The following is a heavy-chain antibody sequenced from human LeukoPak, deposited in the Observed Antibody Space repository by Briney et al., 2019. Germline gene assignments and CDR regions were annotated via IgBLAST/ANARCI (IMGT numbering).Heavy chain of an antibody. V-gene: IGHV3-15*01. CDR1: GLTFSNAW. CDR2: IKSKTDGGTT. Sequence: GGSLRLSCAASGLTFSNAWMSWVRQAPGKGLEWVGRIKSKTDGGTTDYAAPVKGRFTISRDDSKNTLYLQMNSLKTEDTAVYYCTTAKVYCSSTSCYTPFFDYWGQGTLVTVSS. CDR3: TTAKVYCSSTSCYTPFFDY. J-gene: IGHJ4*02. D-gene: IGHD2-2*02.